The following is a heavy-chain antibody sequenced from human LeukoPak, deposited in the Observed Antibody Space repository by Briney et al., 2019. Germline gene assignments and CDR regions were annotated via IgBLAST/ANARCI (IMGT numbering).Heavy chain of an antibody. CDR1: GFTFSSYW. CDR2: INNDGSST. CDR3: ARGQGHGFDI. V-gene: IGHV3-74*01. Sequence: QSGGSLRLSCAASGFTFSSYWMHWVRQAPGKGLVWVSGINNDGSSTKYADSVKGRFTISRDNAKNTLYAQVNSLRVDDTAVYYCARGQGHGFDIWGQGTMVTVSS. J-gene: IGHJ3*02.